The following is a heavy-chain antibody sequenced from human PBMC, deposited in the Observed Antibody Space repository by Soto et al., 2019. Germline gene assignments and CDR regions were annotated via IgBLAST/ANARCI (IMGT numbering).Heavy chain of an antibody. V-gene: IGHV1-69*01. D-gene: IGHD1-26*01. J-gene: IGHJ6*02. CDR2: IIPIFGTA. CDR3: ASDEVGATTTYYYGMDV. CDR1: GGTFSSYA. Sequence: QVQLVQSGAEVKKPGSSVKVSCKASGGTFSSYAISWVRQAPGQGLEWMGGIIPIFGTANYAQKFQGRVTITADESTSTAYMELSSLRSEDTAVYYCASDEVGATTTYYYGMDVWGQGTTVTVSS.